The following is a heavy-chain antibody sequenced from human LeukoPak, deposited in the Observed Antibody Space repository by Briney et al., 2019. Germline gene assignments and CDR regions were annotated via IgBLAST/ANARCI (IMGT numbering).Heavy chain of an antibody. D-gene: IGHD1-26*01. J-gene: IGHJ6*03. Sequence: SETLSLTCTVSGGSISSGGYYWSWIRQHPGKGLEWIGYIYYSGSTNYNPSLKSRVTMSVDTSKNQFSLKLSSVTAADTAVHYCAREMRVGATPRDFEYYYYYMDVWGKGTTVTVSS. CDR2: IYYSGST. CDR1: GGSISSGGYY. CDR3: AREMRVGATPRDFEYYYYYMDV. V-gene: IGHV4-61*08.